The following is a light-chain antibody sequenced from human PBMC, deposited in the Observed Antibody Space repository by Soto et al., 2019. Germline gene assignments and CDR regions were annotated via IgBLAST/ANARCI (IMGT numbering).Light chain of an antibody. V-gene: IGLV1-47*01. CDR2: RND. J-gene: IGLJ2*01. CDR3: AAWDDSLSGSVL. Sequence: QSVLTQPPSASGTPGQRVTISCSGSTSNIGSNYVYWYQHLPGTAPKLLIYRNDQRPSGVPDRFSGSKSGTSASLAISGLRSEDEDDYYCAAWDDSLSGSVLFGGGTKLTVL. CDR1: TSNIGSNY.